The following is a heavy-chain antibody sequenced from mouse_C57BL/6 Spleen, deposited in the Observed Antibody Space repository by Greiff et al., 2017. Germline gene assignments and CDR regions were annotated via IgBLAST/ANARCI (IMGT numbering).Heavy chain of an antibody. CDR1: GFTFSDYG. D-gene: IGHD1-1*01. Sequence: EVKLVESGGGLVKPGGSLKLSCAASGFTFSDYGMHWVRQAPEKGLEWVAYISSGSSTIYYADTVKGRFTISRDNAKNTLFLQMTSLRSEDTAMXYCARGDGSRPFDYWGQGTTLTVSS. CDR3: ARGDGSRPFDY. V-gene: IGHV5-17*01. CDR2: ISSGSSTI. J-gene: IGHJ2*01.